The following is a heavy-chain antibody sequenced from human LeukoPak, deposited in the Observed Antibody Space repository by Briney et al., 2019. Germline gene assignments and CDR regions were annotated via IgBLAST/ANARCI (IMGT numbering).Heavy chain of an antibody. D-gene: IGHD3-9*01. Sequence: GGSLRLSCAASGFTFSSYSMNWVRQAPGKGLEWVSSISSSSSYIYYAGSVKGRFTISRDNAKNSLYLQMNSLRAEDTAVYYCARDLSYYDILTGYYWGQGTLVTVSS. CDR3: ARDLSYYDILTGYY. CDR2: ISSSSSYI. CDR1: GFTFSSYS. V-gene: IGHV3-21*01. J-gene: IGHJ4*02.